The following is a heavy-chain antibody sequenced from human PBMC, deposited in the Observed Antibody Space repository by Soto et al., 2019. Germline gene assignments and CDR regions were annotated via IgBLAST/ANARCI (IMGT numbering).Heavy chain of an antibody. V-gene: IGHV4-39*01. Sequence: SETLSLTCTVSGGSISCSSYYCGWIRQPPGKGLEWIGSIYYSGSTYYNPSLKSRVTISVDTSKNQFSLKLSSVTAADTAVYYSARAFFQYYFDYWGQGTLVTVSS. CDR1: GGSISCSSYY. CDR2: IYYSGST. J-gene: IGHJ4*02. CDR3: ARAFFQYYFDY.